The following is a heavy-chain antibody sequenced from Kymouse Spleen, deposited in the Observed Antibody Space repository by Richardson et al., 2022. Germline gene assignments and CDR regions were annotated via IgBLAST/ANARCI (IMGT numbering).Heavy chain of an antibody. V-gene: IGHV3-48*02. J-gene: IGHJ4*02. CDR2: ISSSSSTI. CDR3: ARDHDTMVRGDNFDY. CDR1: GFTFSSYS. D-gene: IGHD3-10*01. Sequence: EVQLVESGGGLVQPGGSLRLSCAASGFTFSSYSMNWVRQAPGKGLEWVSYISSSSSTIYYADSVKGRFTISRDNAKNSLYLQMNSLRDEDTAVYYCARDHDTMVRGDNFDYWGQGTLVTVSS.